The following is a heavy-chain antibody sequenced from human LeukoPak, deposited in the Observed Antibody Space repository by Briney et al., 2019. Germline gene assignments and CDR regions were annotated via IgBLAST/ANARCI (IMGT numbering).Heavy chain of an antibody. D-gene: IGHD2-21*02. J-gene: IGHJ6*02. Sequence: GGSLRLSCAASGFTFSSSWMSWVRQAPGKGLEWVAVISYDGSNKYYADSVKGRFTISRDNSKNTLYLQMNSLRAEDTAVYYCARDLCGGDCFVAWPLIYYGMDVWGQGTTVTVSS. CDR1: GFTFSSSW. CDR2: ISYDGSNK. CDR3: ARDLCGGDCFVAWPLIYYGMDV. V-gene: IGHV3-30*03.